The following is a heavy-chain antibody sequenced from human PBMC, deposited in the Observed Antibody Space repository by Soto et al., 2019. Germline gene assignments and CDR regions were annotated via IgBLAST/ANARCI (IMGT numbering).Heavy chain of an antibody. Sequence: QVQLVQSGAEVKKSGASVKVSCKASGYTFTGYYIHWVRQAPGPGPEWMGEISPNSGCTKYAQRFQGRVTLTRDTSITTVYMELSNLSPDDTAVYYCGKGRSGDVGVFYWGQGTLVTVYS. D-gene: IGHD1-26*01. CDR1: GYTFTGYY. V-gene: IGHV1-2*02. CDR2: ISPNSGCT. J-gene: IGHJ4*02. CDR3: GKGRSGDVGVFY.